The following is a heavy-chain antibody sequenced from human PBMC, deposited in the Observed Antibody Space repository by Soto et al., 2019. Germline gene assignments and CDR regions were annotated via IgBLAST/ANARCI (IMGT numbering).Heavy chain of an antibody. CDR2: IYAGNGNT. CDR3: ARDLGFRSFDVTGNYFGS. V-gene: IGHV1-3*01. D-gene: IGHD3-9*01. Sequence: QVVLVQSGTEVKKPGASVKVSCKASGYTFSDYAIHWVRQAPGQRLEWMGWIYAGNGNTKYSPKSQDRVTISRDTSASTAYMELNSLRSEDTAIYFCARDLGFRSFDVTGNYFGSWGQGTQVTVSS. J-gene: IGHJ4*02. CDR1: GYTFSDYA.